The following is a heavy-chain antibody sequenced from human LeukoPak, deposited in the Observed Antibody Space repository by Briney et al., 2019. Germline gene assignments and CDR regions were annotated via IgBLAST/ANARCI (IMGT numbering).Heavy chain of an antibody. Sequence: PGGSLRLSCAASGFTFSNYAMHWVRQAPGKGLEYVSAISSNGGSTYYANSVKGRFTISRDNSKKTLYLQMGSLRAEDMAVYYCARDPYLDYWGQGTLVTVSS. CDR1: GFTFSNYA. V-gene: IGHV3-64*01. CDR2: ISSNGGST. CDR3: ARDPYLDY. J-gene: IGHJ4*02.